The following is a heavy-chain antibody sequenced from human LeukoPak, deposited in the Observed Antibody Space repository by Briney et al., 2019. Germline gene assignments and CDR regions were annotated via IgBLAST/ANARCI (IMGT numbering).Heavy chain of an antibody. D-gene: IGHD1-1*01. CDR3: MNEHGG. J-gene: IGHJ4*02. CDR2: IRPASGAR. CDR1: GYTFTDSY. Sequence: ASVKVSCKASGYTFTDSYMHWVRQAPAKGFEWVGWIRPASGARKYVQNFQGRVTLTTDTSITTAYMELSSLTSDDTASYYCMNEHGGWGQGPSVTVSS. V-gene: IGHV1-2*02.